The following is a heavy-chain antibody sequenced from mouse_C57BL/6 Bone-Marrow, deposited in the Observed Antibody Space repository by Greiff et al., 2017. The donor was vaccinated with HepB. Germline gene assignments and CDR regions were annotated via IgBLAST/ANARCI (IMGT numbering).Heavy chain of an antibody. D-gene: IGHD2-3*01. CDR1: GFTFSSYG. CDR3: ASHNYEGYYETDFDY. J-gene: IGHJ2*01. Sequence: EVKLVESGGDLVKPGGSLKLSCAASGFTFSSYGMSWVRQTPDKRLEWVATISSGGSYTYYPDSVKGRFTISRDNAKNTLYLQMSSLKSEDTAMYYCASHNYEGYYETDFDYWGQGTTLTVSS. V-gene: IGHV5-6*01. CDR2: ISSGGSYT.